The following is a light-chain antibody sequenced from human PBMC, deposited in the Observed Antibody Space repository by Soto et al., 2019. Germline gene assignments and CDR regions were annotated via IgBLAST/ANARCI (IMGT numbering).Light chain of an antibody. CDR3: QQYYTIPHT. J-gene: IGKJ2*01. V-gene: IGKV4-1*01. CDR1: QSVDSNY. CDR2: WAS. Sequence: EIVLAQSPGTLSLSPGERATLSCWASQSVDSNYLAWYQQKPGQPPRLLIYWASTRESGVPDRFSGSGSGTHFTLSINSLQAEDVAVYYCQQYYTIPHTFGQGTKLEIK.